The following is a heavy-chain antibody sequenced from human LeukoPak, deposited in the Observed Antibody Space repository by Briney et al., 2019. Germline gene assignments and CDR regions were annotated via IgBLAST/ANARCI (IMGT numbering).Heavy chain of an antibody. CDR2: ISSSGSML. CDR3: TRRPYSSSWYYFDY. CDR1: GFTFSDYY. V-gene: IGHV3-11*04. D-gene: IGHD6-13*01. J-gene: IGHJ4*02. Sequence: GGSLRLSCTVSGFTFSDYYMSWVRQAPGKGLEWVSYISSSGSMLHYADSVEGRFTISRDNAKNSLYLQMSSLRVEDTAVYYCTRRPYSSSWYYFDYWGQGTLVTVSS.